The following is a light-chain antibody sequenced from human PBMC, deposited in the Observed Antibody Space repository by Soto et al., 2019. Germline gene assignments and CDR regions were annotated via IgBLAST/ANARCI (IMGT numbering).Light chain of an antibody. CDR2: DAS. CDR3: QQYYTYWHM. V-gene: IGKV1-5*01. CDR1: QSIKNW. Sequence: DIHMTQSPPTLSASAGDRVTITCRASQSIKNWLAWYQQKPGKAPKLLIYDASSLESGVPSRFSGSGSGTEFTLTISSLQPDDFATYYCQQYYTYWHMFGQGTKVDIK. J-gene: IGKJ1*01.